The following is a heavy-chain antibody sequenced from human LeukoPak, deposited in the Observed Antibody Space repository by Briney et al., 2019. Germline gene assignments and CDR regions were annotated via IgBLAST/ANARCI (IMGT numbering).Heavy chain of an antibody. CDR3: ARDDFWSGYPGPD. CDR1: GGSISSSSYY. V-gene: IGHV4-39*01. Sequence: SETLSLTCTVSGGSISSSSYYWGWIRQPPGKGLEWIGSIYYSGSTYYNPSLKGRVTISVDTSKNQFSLKLSSVTAADTAVYYCARDDFWSGYPGPDWGQGTLVTVSS. CDR2: IYYSGST. D-gene: IGHD3-3*01. J-gene: IGHJ4*02.